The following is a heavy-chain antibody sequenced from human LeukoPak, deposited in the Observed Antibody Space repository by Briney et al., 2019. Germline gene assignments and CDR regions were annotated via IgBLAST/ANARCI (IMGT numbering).Heavy chain of an antibody. CDR2: IYSDGST. Sequence: GGSLRLSCAASGFTFDSYAMSWVRQAPGKGLEWVSVIYSDGSTYYADSVKGRFTISRDNSKNTLYLQMNSLRAGDTAVYYCARGRTGDLDYWGQGTLVTVSS. D-gene: IGHD7-27*01. V-gene: IGHV3-66*01. CDR3: ARGRTGDLDY. CDR1: GFTFDSYA. J-gene: IGHJ4*02.